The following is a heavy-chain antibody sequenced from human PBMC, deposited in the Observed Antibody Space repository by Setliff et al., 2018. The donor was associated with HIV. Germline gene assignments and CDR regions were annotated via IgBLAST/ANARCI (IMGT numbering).Heavy chain of an antibody. CDR2: LYFGDSDP. CDR3: VRRDGRLLNGFDF. CDR1: GSGFSTYW. Sequence: GESLKISCKTSGSGFSTYWVGWVRQMPGKGLEWLGILYFGDSDPKYNPSFEGRVTISDDKSIKTAFLQWRSLQTSDTGIYYCVRRDGRLLNGFDFWGQGTMVTVS. J-gene: IGHJ3*01. V-gene: IGHV5-51*01. D-gene: IGHD2-21*02.